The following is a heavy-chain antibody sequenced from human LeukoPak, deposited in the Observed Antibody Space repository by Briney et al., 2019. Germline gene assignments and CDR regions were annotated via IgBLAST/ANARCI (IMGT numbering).Heavy chain of an antibody. D-gene: IGHD2-15*01. J-gene: IGHJ3*02. CDR2: IYYSGST. CDR3: VRHLSAGRPAFDI. V-gene: IGHV4-59*08. Sequence: PSETLSLTCTVSGGSISSYYWSWIRQPPGKGLEWIGYIYYSGSTNYNPSLKSRVTISVDTSNNKFSLKLTSLTAADTAVYYCVRHLSAGRPAFDIWGQGKMVTVSS. CDR1: GGSISSYY.